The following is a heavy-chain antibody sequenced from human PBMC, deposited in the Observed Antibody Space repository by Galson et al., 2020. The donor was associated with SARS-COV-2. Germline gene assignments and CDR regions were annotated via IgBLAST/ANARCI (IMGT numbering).Heavy chain of an antibody. D-gene: IGHD7-27*01. CDR2: IYSEGSST. CDR1: GFTFSSYW. V-gene: IGHV3-74*01. CDR3: ARGDMGNDYFDY. J-gene: IGHJ4*02. Sequence: GGSLRLSCAASGFTFSSYWMHWVRQAPGKGLVWVSRIYSEGSSTTYADSVKGRFTISGDNAKNTLYLQMNSLRAEDTAVYYCARGDMGNDYFDYWGQGTLVTVSS.